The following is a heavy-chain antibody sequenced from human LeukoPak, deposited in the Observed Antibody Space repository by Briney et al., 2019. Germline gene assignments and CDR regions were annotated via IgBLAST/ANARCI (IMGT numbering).Heavy chain of an antibody. CDR3: ARTGILWFGELSLYGMDV. J-gene: IGHJ6*02. Sequence: SVKVSCKASGGTFSSYAISWVRQAPGQGLEWMGRIIPILGIANYAQKFQGRVTITADKSTSTAYMELSSLRSEDTAVYYCARTGILWFGELSLYGMDVWGQGTTVTVSS. V-gene: IGHV1-69*04. D-gene: IGHD3-10*01. CDR1: GGTFSSYA. CDR2: IIPILGIA.